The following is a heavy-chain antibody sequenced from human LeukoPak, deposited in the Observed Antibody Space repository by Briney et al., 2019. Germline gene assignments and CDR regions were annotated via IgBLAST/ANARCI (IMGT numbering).Heavy chain of an antibody. Sequence: PSQTLSLTCTVSGGSISSGSYYWSWIRQPAGKGLEWIGRIYTSGSTNYNPSLKSRVTISVDTSKNQFSLKLSSVTAADTAVYYCARGPAPWGIAAAGRIHFDYWGQGTLVTVSS. CDR1: GGSISSGSYY. CDR2: IYTSGST. D-gene: IGHD6-13*01. J-gene: IGHJ4*02. V-gene: IGHV4-61*02. CDR3: ARGPAPWGIAAAGRIHFDY.